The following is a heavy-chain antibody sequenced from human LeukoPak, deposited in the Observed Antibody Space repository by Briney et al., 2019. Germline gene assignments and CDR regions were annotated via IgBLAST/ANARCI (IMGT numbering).Heavy chain of an antibody. Sequence: GGSLRLSCAASGFTFCSYSMNWVRQAPGKGLEWVSSISSSSSYIYYADSVKGRFTISRDNAKNSLYLQMNSLRAEDTAVHYCAAGYYDSSGYYYGSLHVDAFDIWGQGTMVTVSS. V-gene: IGHV3-21*01. J-gene: IGHJ3*02. D-gene: IGHD3-22*01. CDR1: GFTFCSYS. CDR3: AAGYYDSSGYYYGSLHVDAFDI. CDR2: ISSSSSYI.